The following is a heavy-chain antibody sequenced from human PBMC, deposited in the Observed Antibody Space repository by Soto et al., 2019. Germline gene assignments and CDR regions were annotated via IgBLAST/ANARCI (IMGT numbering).Heavy chain of an antibody. CDR3: AREGLRYFDWALDYYYYYGMDV. Sequence: QVQLVESGGGVVQPGRSLRLSCAASGFTFSSYGMHWVRQAPGKGLEWVAVICYDGSNKYYADSVKGRFTISRDNSKNTLYLQMNSLRAEDTAVYYCAREGLRYFDWALDYYYYYGMDVWGQGTTVTVSS. V-gene: IGHV3-33*01. CDR2: ICYDGSNK. CDR1: GFTFSSYG. D-gene: IGHD3-9*01. J-gene: IGHJ6*02.